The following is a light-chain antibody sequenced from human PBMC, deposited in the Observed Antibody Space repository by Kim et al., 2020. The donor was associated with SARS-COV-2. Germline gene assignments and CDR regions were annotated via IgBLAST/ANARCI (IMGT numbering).Light chain of an antibody. V-gene: IGKV1-27*01. CDR1: QDISNS. CDR3: QKYNSAPWK. CDR2: ATS. Sequence: GDRVTITCRASQDISNSLAWYQQKPGKVPKLLIYATSILQSGVPSRFSGSGYGTDFTLTISGLQPEDVATYFCQKYNSAPWKFGQETKVDIK. J-gene: IGKJ1*01.